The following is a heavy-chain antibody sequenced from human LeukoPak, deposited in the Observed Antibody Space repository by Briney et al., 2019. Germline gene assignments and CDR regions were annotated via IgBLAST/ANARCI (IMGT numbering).Heavy chain of an antibody. CDR2: INHSGST. CDR1: GGSFSGYY. J-gene: IGHJ1*01. V-gene: IGHV4-34*01. CDR3: ARDSTLFWYFQH. Sequence: KPSETLSLTCAVYGGSFSGYYWSWIRQPPGKGLEWIGEINHSGSTNYNPSLKSRVTISVDTSKNQFSLKLSSVTAADTAVYYCARDSTLFWYFQHWGQGTLVSVSS. D-gene: IGHD2-21*01.